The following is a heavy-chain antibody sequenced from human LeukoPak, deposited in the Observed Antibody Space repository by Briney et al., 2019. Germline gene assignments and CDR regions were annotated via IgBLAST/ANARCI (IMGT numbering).Heavy chain of an antibody. CDR3: ARFGVDYDMGV. CDR2: IHYSGRA. CDR1: GGSISGYY. D-gene: IGHD3-16*01. Sequence: SETLFLTCTVSGGSISGYYWTWVRQPPGKGLEWIGQIHYSGRADYNPSLKSRITISVDTSKNQMSLKLTSVTAADTAIYYCARFGVDYDMGVWGQGTTVTVSS. V-gene: IGHV4-59*01. J-gene: IGHJ6*02.